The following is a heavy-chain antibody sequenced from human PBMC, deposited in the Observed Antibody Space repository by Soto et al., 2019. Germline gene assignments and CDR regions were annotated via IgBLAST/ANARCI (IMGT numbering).Heavy chain of an antibody. Sequence: QVQLVESGGGVVQPGGSLRLSCAASGFTFNTYHMHWVRQAPGKGLQWVAVIWSDGSNKYYADSVKGRFTISRDNSKNTLHLQMNSLSVEDTAVYYCARIVSWALNFAYWAQGTLVTVSS. CDR1: GFTFNTYH. V-gene: IGHV3-33*01. J-gene: IGHJ4*02. CDR3: ARIVSWALNFAY. CDR2: IWSDGSNK. D-gene: IGHD2-15*01.